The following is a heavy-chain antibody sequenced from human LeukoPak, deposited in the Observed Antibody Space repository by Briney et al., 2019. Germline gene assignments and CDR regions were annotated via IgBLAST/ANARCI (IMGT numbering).Heavy chain of an antibody. J-gene: IGHJ6*03. Sequence: SGGSLRLSCGASGFTFSDYAMNWVREARGKGGEGVSNLSGDSGRLHYADCVKGRSTIYRDNYKNTLYLYMNNLRAEDTAVYYCAKKRLAEPGANSMDVWGKGTTVTVSS. D-gene: IGHD1-1*01. V-gene: IGHV3-23*01. CDR2: LSGDSGRL. CDR1: GFTFSDYA. CDR3: AKKRLAEPGANSMDV.